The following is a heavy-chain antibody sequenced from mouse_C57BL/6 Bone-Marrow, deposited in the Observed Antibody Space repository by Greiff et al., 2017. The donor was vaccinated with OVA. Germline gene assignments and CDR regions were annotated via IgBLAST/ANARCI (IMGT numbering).Heavy chain of an antibody. Sequence: EVQLVESGGGLVKPGGSLKLSCAASGFTFSSYTMSWVRQTPEKRLEWVATISGGGGNTYYPDSVKGRFTISRDNAKNTLYLQMSSLRSEDTALYYCARHVPITTVEAPFAYWGQGTLVTVSA. CDR2: ISGGGGNT. D-gene: IGHD1-1*01. CDR1: GFTFSSYT. V-gene: IGHV5-9*01. CDR3: ARHVPITTVEAPFAY. J-gene: IGHJ3*01.